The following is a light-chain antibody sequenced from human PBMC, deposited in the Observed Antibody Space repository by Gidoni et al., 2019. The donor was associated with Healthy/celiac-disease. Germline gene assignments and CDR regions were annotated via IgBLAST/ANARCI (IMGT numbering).Light chain of an antibody. J-gene: IGKJ3*01. CDR1: QSLVYSDGNAY. Sequence: DVVLTQSPLSLPVTLGQPASISCRSSQSLVYSDGNAYLNWFQQRPGQSPRRLIYKFSNRDSGVPDRFSGRGSGTDFTLKISRVEAEDVGVYYCMQGTHCRGTFGPGTKVDIK. CDR3: MQGTHCRGT. V-gene: IGKV2-30*01. CDR2: KFS.